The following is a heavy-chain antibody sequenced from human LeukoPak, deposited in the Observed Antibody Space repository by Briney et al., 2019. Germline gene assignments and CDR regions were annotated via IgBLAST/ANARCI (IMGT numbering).Heavy chain of an antibody. CDR1: GFTFSAYA. CDR3: AKVGLRLGGDY. CDR2: ISNNGGSS. Sequence: GGSLRLSCSASGFTFSAYAMYWVRQAPGKGLEYVSGISNNGGSSFYADSVKGRFTISRDNSKNTLYLQMNSLRAEDTAVYYCAKVGLRLGGDYWGQGTLVTVSS. D-gene: IGHD4-17*01. V-gene: IGHV3-64D*09. J-gene: IGHJ4*02.